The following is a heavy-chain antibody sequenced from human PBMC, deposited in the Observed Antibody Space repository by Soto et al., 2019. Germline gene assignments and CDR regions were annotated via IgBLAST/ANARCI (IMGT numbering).Heavy chain of an antibody. CDR2: INPSGGST. CDR3: ARDQGQYYYDSPDAFDI. D-gene: IGHD3-22*01. CDR1: GYTFTSYY. Sequence: GASVKVSCKASGYTFTSYYMHWVRQAPGQGLEWMGIINPSGGSTSYAQKFQGRVTMTRDTSTSTVYMELNSLRAEDTAVYYCARDQGQYYYDSPDAFDIWGQGTMVTVSS. J-gene: IGHJ3*02. V-gene: IGHV1-46*01.